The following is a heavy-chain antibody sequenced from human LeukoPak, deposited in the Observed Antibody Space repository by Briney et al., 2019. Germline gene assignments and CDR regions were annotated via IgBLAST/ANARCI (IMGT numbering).Heavy chain of an antibody. CDR3: ARVVRVATVTRDAFDI. CDR2: ISSSSSYI. Sequence: GGSLRLSCAASGFTFSSYEMNWVRQAPGKGLEWVSSISSSSSYIYYADSVKGRFTISRDNAKNSLYLQMNSLRAEDTAVYYCARVVRVATVTRDAFDIWGQGTMVTVSS. D-gene: IGHD4-17*01. J-gene: IGHJ3*02. CDR1: GFTFSSYE. V-gene: IGHV3-21*01.